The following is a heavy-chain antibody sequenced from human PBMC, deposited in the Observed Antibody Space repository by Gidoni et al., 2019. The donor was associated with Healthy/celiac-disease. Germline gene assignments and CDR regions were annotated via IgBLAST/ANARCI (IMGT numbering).Heavy chain of an antibody. CDR2: ISGSGGRT. Sequence: EVQLLESGGGLVQPGGSLRLSCAASGFTFSSYAMSWVRQAPGKGLEWVSAISGSGGRTYYADSVKGRFTISRDNSKNTLYLQMNSLRAEDTAVYYCAKDPRGRGSGWPFDYWGQGTLVTVSS. D-gene: IGHD6-19*01. J-gene: IGHJ4*02. CDR3: AKDPRGRGSGWPFDY. V-gene: IGHV3-23*01. CDR1: GFTFSSYA.